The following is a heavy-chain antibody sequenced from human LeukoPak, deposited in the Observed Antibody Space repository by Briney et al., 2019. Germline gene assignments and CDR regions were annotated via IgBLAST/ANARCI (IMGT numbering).Heavy chain of an antibody. CDR1: GYTFTGYY. CDR3: ARVGCSGGSCYDLGYDY. J-gene: IGHJ4*02. V-gene: IGHV1-2*02. D-gene: IGHD2-15*01. CDR2: XXXXSGGT. Sequence: ASVKVSCKASGYTFTGYYMHWVRQAPGQGLEWMGXXXXXSGGTNYAQKFQGRVTMTRDTSISTAYMELSRLRSDDTAVYYCARVGCSGGSCYDLGYDYWGQGTLVTVSS.